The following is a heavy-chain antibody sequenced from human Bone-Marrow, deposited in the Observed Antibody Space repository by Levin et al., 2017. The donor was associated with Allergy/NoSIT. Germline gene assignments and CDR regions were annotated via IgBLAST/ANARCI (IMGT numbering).Heavy chain of an antibody. CDR1: GYTFTGFY. CDR2: INPNGGGT. Sequence: ASVKVSCKASGYTFTGFYIHWVRQTPGQGLEWMGWINPNGGGTNYAKKFKGRVTMSRDTSITTAYSELRSLTSEDTAVYYCARTIATRPFWSTDYWGQGTLVTVSS. J-gene: IGHJ4*02. CDR3: ARTIATRPFWSTDY. D-gene: IGHD6-6*01. V-gene: IGHV1-2*02.